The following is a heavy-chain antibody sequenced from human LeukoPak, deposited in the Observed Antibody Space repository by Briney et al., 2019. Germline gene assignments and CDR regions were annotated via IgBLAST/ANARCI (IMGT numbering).Heavy chain of an antibody. J-gene: IGHJ4*02. Sequence: GGSLRLSCAASGFTFSNYHINWVRQAPGKGLEWVSSISSSSSYIYYADSVKGRFTISRDNAKNSLYLQMNSLRAEDTAVYYCASLAYIQPQSYWGQGTLVTVSS. CDR2: ISSSSSYI. CDR1: GFTFSNYH. D-gene: IGHD3-16*01. CDR3: ASLAYIQPQSY. V-gene: IGHV3-21*01.